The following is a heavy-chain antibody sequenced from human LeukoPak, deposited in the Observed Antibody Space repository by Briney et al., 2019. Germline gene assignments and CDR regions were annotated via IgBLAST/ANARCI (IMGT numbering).Heavy chain of an antibody. Sequence: GASVKVSCKASGYTFTSHGLSWARQAPGQGLEWMGWISIYSGNTNYAQKFQDRISMTTDTSTSTAYMELRSLRSEDTAVYYCARGGYTSFDYWGQGTLVTVSS. CDR3: ARGGYTSFDY. CDR1: GYTFTSHG. CDR2: ISIYSGNT. D-gene: IGHD2-2*02. V-gene: IGHV1-18*01. J-gene: IGHJ4*02.